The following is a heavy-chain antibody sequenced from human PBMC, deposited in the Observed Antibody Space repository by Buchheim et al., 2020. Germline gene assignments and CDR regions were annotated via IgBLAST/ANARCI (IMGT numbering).Heavy chain of an antibody. J-gene: IGHJ4*02. D-gene: IGHD3-9*01. CDR3: ARDRLRTTGTFFDS. V-gene: IGHV3-30-3*01. Sequence: QVQLVESGGGVVQPGTSLRLSCAASGFTFSNNAMHWVRRAPGKGLEWLAVISDDGSSKYYAESVKGRFTSSRDNFRNTLYLQMNSLRAEDTAVYYCARDRLRTTGTFFDSWGQGTL. CDR2: ISDDGSSK. CDR1: GFTFSNNA.